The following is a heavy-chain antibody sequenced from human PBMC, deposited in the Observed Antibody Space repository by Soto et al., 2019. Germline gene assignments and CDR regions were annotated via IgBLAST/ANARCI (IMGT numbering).Heavy chain of an antibody. V-gene: IGHV3-15*01. CDR2: IMSKTDGGTT. D-gene: IGHD1-26*01. Sequence: LRLSCATSGFTFSKAWVGWVRQAPGKGLEWVGRIMSKTDGGTTDYAAPVKGRFTISRDDSKSTLYLQMNSLKTEDTAFYYCTTDSGMSPYSFDYWGQGTLVTVSS. CDR3: TTDSGMSPYSFDY. CDR1: GFTFSKAW. J-gene: IGHJ4*02.